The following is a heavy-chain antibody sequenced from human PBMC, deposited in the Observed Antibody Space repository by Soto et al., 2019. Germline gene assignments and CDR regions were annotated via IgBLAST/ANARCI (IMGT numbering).Heavy chain of an antibody. Sequence: VPLVESGGGSVQPGGSLRLSCVASGINFSGFWMHWVRQVPGKGLEWVARVDSAGSGTSYADFVKGRFTVSRDNAKNTVSLQMDSLRVEDTXVYYCATVFEHWGQGIPVTVSS. CDR3: ATVFEH. J-gene: IGHJ4*02. CDR1: GINFSGFW. V-gene: IGHV3-74*01. CDR2: VDSAGSGT.